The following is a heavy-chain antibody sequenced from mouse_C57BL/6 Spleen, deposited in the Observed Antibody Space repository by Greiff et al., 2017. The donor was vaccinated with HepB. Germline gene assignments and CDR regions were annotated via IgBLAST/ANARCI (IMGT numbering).Heavy chain of an antibody. CDR1: GYAFTNYL. CDR2: INPGSGGT. CDR3: ARHGDY. V-gene: IGHV1-54*01. J-gene: IGHJ2*01. Sequence: QVQLKESGAELVRPGTSVKVSCKASGYAFTNYLIEWVKQRPGQGLEWIGVINPGSGGTNYNEKFKGKATLTADKSSSTAYMQLSSRTSEDSAVYFCARHGDYWGQGTTLTVSS.